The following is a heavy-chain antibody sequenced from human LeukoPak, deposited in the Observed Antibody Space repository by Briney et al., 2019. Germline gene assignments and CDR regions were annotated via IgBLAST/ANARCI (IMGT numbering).Heavy chain of an antibody. CDR3: AKVSVPAAMGRFGY. CDR1: GFTLSSYA. V-gene: IGHV3-23*01. CDR2: ISGSGGST. Sequence: PGGSLRLSCAASGFTLSSYAMSWVRQAPGKGLEWVSTISGSGGSTYYADSVKGRFTIARDNSKNKLYLPMNSLKAEDTAVYYCAKVSVPAAMGRFGYWGQGTLVTVSS. D-gene: IGHD2-2*01. J-gene: IGHJ4*02.